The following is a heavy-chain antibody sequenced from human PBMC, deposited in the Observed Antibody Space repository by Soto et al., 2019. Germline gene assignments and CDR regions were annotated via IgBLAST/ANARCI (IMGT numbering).Heavy chain of an antibody. CDR2: ISGGGSDT. CDR3: AKDDSLEWFFPQDA. CDR1: GFTFRSYA. J-gene: IGHJ5*02. D-gene: IGHD3-3*01. Sequence: EVHLLESGGGLVQPGGSLRLSCSASGFTFRSYAMSWVRQAPGKGLEWVSGISGGGSDTYYSDSVRGRFTISRDNSKNTLYLQMNSLRVEDSAVYFCAKDDSLEWFFPQDAWDQGTLVTVSS. V-gene: IGHV3-23*01.